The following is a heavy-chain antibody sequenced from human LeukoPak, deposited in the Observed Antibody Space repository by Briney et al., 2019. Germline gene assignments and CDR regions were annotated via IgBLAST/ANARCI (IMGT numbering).Heavy chain of an antibody. CDR2: INWNGGST. V-gene: IGHV3-20*04. CDR1: GFTFDDYA. D-gene: IGHD1-26*01. CDR3: ARYSGSYSPRLSWFDP. Sequence: GGSLRLSCAATGFTFDDYAMSWVRQAPGKGLEWVSGINWNGGSTGYADSVEGRFTISRDNAKSSLYLQMNSLRAEDTALYYCARYSGSYSPRLSWFDPWGQGTLVTVSS. J-gene: IGHJ5*02.